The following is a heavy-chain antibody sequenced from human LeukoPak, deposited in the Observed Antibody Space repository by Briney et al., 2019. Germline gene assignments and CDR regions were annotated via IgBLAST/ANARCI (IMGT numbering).Heavy chain of an antibody. V-gene: IGHV4-38-2*02. J-gene: IGHJ3*02. CDR2: INHSGST. Sequence: SETLSLTCTVSGHSISSSYYWTWIRQSPGKGLEWIGEINHSGSTNYEPSLKSRVTMSVDTSKNQFSLNMRSVTAADTAVYYCARLGNGDYDLDAFDIWGQGTMVTVSS. CDR1: GHSISSSYY. D-gene: IGHD4-17*01. CDR3: ARLGNGDYDLDAFDI.